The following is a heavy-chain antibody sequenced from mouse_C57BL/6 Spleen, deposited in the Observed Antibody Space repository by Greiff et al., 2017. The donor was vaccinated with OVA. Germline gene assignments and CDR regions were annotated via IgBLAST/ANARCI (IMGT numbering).Heavy chain of an antibody. Sequence: QVQLQRSGAELVRPGSSVKLSCKASGYTFTSYWMHWVKQRPIQGLEWIGNIDPSDSETHYNQKFKDKATSTVDKSSSTAYMQLSSLTSEDSAVYYCAFIVTTGYYAMDYGGQGTSVTVSS. D-gene: IGHD2-5*01. J-gene: IGHJ4*01. CDR2: IDPSDSET. CDR1: GYTFTSYW. V-gene: IGHV1-52*01. CDR3: AFIVTTGYYAMDY.